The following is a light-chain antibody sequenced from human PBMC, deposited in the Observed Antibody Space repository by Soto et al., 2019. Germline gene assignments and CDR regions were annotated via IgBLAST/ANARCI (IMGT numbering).Light chain of an antibody. Sequence: DIQMTQSPSSVSASVGDRVTITCRASQDISTWLVWYQQKPGKAPNLLIYTTSSLQTGVPSRFSGRGSGTDFTLTISSLQPEDFATYFCQQANSFPLTFGGGTKVEI. J-gene: IGKJ4*01. CDR2: TTS. CDR1: QDISTW. V-gene: IGKV1-12*01. CDR3: QQANSFPLT.